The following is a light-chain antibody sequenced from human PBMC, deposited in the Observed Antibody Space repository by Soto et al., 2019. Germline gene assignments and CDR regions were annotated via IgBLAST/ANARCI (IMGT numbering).Light chain of an antibody. CDR3: CSSAPESTYV. CDR1: SSDVGAYDA. V-gene: IGLV2-23*01. J-gene: IGLJ1*01. Sequence: QSVLAQPASVSGSPGQSITISCTGTSSDVGAYDAVSWYQQHPGKAPQVIIYRGTKRPSGVSTRFSGSVSGNTASLTVSGLHAEDEAEYFCCSSAPESTYVFGTGTKLTVL. CDR2: RGT.